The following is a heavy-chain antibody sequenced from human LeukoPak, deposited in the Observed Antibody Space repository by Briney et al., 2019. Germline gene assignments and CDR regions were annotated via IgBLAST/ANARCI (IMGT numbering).Heavy chain of an antibody. CDR1: GFTFSSYP. D-gene: IGHD6-19*01. Sequence: GGSLRLSCAASGFTFSSYPMSWVRQAPGKGLEWVSLIYSGGSTYYADSVKGRFTISRHNSKNTLYLQMNSLRAEDTAVYYCARVSPPGYSSGWYFAFDIWGQGTMVTVSS. V-gene: IGHV3-53*04. CDR2: IYSGGST. J-gene: IGHJ3*02. CDR3: ARVSPPGYSSGWYFAFDI.